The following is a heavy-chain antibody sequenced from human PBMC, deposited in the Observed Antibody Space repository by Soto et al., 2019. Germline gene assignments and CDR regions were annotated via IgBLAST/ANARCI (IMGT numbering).Heavy chain of an antibody. Sequence: QVQLQESGPRLVKPSETLSLTCSVSGGSGSGYHWNWVRQPPGKTLEWIGQIYYNGITNYNPSFKSRITIAIDTSKNQFSLRMTSVTAADTAVYYCARGQTNIWYFDHWGQGTLVTVSS. CDR1: GGSGSGYH. J-gene: IGHJ4*02. V-gene: IGHV4-59*02. CDR2: IYYNGIT. CDR3: ARGQTNIWYFDH.